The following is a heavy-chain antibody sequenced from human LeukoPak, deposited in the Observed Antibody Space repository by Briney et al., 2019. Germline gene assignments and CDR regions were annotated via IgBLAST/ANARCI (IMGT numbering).Heavy chain of an antibody. D-gene: IGHD2-15*01. CDR2: IYYSGST. Sequence: SETLSLTCTVSGGSISSYYWSWIRQPPGKGLEWIGYIYYSGSTNYNPSLKSRVTISVDTSKNQFSLKLSSVTAADTAVYYCARAVVVVAATGGGNWFDPWGQGTLVTVSS. J-gene: IGHJ5*02. CDR3: ARAVVVVAATGGGNWFDP. CDR1: GGSISSYY. V-gene: IGHV4-59*12.